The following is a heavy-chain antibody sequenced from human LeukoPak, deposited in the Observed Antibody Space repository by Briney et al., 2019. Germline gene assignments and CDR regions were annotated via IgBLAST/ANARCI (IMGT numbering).Heavy chain of an antibody. Sequence: SVKVSCKASGGTFSSYAISWVRQAPGQGLEWMGGIIPIFGTANYAQKFQGRVTITADESTSTAYMELSSLRSEDTAVYYCAIGSPKTYYYDSSGYWAFDYWGQGTLVTVSS. CDR1: GGTFSSYA. J-gene: IGHJ4*02. V-gene: IGHV1-69*13. CDR3: AIGSPKTYYYDSSGYWAFDY. D-gene: IGHD3-22*01. CDR2: IIPIFGTA.